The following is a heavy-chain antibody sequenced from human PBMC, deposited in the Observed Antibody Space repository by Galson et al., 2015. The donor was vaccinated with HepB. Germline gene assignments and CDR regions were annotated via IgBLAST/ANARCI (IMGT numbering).Heavy chain of an antibody. V-gene: IGHV3-15*01. Sequence: SLRLSCAASGFTFSSFSMNWVRQAPGKGLEWVGRIKSKTDGGTTDYAAPVKGRFTISRDDSKNTLYLQMNSLKTEDTAVYYCTAILYSGSYITYYFDYWGQGTLVTVSS. CDR3: TAILYSGSYITYYFDY. CDR1: GFTFSSFS. CDR2: IKSKTDGGTT. J-gene: IGHJ4*02. D-gene: IGHD1-26*01.